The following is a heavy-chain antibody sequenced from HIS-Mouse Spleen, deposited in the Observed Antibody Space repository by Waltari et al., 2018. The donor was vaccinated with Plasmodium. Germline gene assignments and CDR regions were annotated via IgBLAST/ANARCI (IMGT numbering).Heavy chain of an antibody. D-gene: IGHD5-12*01. CDR3: AVGRWLQPRDY. CDR1: GYTFTGYY. CDR2: INPNSGGT. Sequence: QVQLVQSGAEVKKPGASVKVSCKASGYTFTGYYMHWVRQATGQGLEWMGGINPNSGGTNYEQKFQGRVTITSDTSISTAYMELSRLRSDDTAVYYCAVGRWLQPRDYWGQGTLVTVSS. J-gene: IGHJ4*02. V-gene: IGHV1-2*02.